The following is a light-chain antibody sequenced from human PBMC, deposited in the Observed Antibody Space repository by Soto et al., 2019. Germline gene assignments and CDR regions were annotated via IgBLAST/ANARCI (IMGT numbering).Light chain of an antibody. V-gene: IGKV3-20*01. Sequence: EIVLTQSPGTLSLSPGERATLSCRASQSVSSNYLDWYQQKPGQAPRLLIYGASTRATGIPDRFSGSGSGAGFTLTISSLEPEDFAVYYCQQYGNSPRTFGQGTKVEIK. CDR3: QQYGNSPRT. J-gene: IGKJ1*01. CDR1: QSVSSNY. CDR2: GAS.